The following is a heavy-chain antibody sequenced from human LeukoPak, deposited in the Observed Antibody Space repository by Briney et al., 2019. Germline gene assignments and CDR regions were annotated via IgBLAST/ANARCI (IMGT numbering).Heavy chain of an antibody. V-gene: IGHV5-51*01. J-gene: IGHJ3*02. CDR2: IYPGDSDT. CDR3: ARHGREEQDAFDI. Sequence: GESLKISSKGSGYSFTSYWIGWVRQMPGKGLEWMGIIYPGDSDTRYSPSFQGQVTISADKSISTAYLQWSSLKASDTAMYYCARHGREEQDAFDIWGQGTMVTVSS. CDR1: GYSFTSYW. D-gene: IGHD1/OR15-1a*01.